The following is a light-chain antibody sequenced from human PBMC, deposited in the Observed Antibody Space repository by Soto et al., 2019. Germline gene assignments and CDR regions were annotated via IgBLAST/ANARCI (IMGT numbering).Light chain of an antibody. CDR3: SSYTSGSTPYV. CDR2: EVS. J-gene: IGLJ1*01. V-gene: IGLV2-14*01. CDR1: SSDVGGYNF. Sequence: QSALTQPASVSGSPGQSITISCTGTSSDVGGYNFVSWYQQHPGKAPKLIIYEVSHRPSGVSNRFSGSKSGNTASLTISGLQAEDEADYYCSSYTSGSTPYVFGTGTKVPS.